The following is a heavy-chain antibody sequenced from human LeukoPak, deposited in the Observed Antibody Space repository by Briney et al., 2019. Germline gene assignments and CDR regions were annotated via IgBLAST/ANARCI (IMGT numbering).Heavy chain of an antibody. V-gene: IGHV3-23*01. J-gene: IGHJ4*02. CDR3: AKDPIEDIAAAEN. D-gene: IGHD6-13*01. CDR1: GITFSSYA. CDR2: ISGSGGST. Sequence: GSLRLSCSASGITFSSYAMSWVRQALGKGLEWVSAISGSGGSTYYADSVKGRFTISRDNSKNTLYLQVNSLGAEDTAVYYCAKDPIEDIAAAENWGQGTLVTVSS.